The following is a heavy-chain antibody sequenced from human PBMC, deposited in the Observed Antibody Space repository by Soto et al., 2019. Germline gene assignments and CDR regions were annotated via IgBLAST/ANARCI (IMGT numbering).Heavy chain of an antibody. CDR3: ARDRYDILTGYYYYYGMDV. CDR1: GGSINSTNW. CDR2: IYHSGST. Sequence: QVQLQESGPGLVKPSGTLSLTCVVSGGSINSTNWWSWVRQPPGKGLEWIGEIYHSGSTNYNPSLKSRVTISVDKSETQFSLKLSSVTAADTAVYYCARDRYDILTGYYYYYGMDVWGQGTTVTVSS. J-gene: IGHJ6*02. V-gene: IGHV4-4*02. D-gene: IGHD3-9*01.